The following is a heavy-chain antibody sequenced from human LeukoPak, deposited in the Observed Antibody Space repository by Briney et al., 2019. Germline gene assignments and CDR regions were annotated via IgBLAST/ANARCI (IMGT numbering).Heavy chain of an antibody. J-gene: IGHJ5*02. CDR1: GFTFSSYA. V-gene: IGHV3-23*01. CDR3: AKGAASYCSSTSCWALKWFDP. CDR2: ISGSGGST. Sequence: GGSLRLSCAASGFTFSSYAMSWVRQAPGKGLEWVSAISGSGGSTYYADSVKGRFTISRDNSKNTLYLQMNSPRAEDTAVYYCAKGAASYCSSTSCWALKWFDPWGQGTLVTVSS. D-gene: IGHD2-2*01.